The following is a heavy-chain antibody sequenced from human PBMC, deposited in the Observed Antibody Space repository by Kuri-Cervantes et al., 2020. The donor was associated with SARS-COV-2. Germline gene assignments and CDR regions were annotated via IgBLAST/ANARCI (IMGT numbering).Heavy chain of an antibody. CDR1: GFTVSINY. J-gene: IGHJ6*02. CDR2: IWYDGSNK. D-gene: IGHD3-10*01. V-gene: IGHV3-33*08. Sequence: GESLKISCAASGFTVSINYMNWVRQAPGKGLEWVAVIWYDGSNKYYADSVKGRFTISRDNSKNTLYLQMNSLRAEDTAVYYCASLGDYGSGSYYGYYYYGMDVWGQGTTVTVSS. CDR3: ASLGDYGSGSYYGYYYYGMDV.